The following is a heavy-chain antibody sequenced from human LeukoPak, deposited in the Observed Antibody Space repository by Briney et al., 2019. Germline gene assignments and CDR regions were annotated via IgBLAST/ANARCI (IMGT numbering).Heavy chain of an antibody. D-gene: IGHD3-22*01. J-gene: IGHJ4*02. Sequence: PGGSLRLSCAASGFTLSNHWMTWVRQVPGRGPEWVANVNRDGSETYYLDSVKGRFTISKDNAKNSLYLQMNSLRAEDAAVYYCAKYFYDGSGTHYFDYWGQGTPVTVSS. CDR2: VNRDGSET. CDR3: AKYFYDGSGTHYFDY. V-gene: IGHV3-7*01. CDR1: GFTLSNHW.